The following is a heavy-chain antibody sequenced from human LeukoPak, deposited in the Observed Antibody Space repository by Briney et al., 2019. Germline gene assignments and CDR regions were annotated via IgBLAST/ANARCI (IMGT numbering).Heavy chain of an antibody. J-gene: IGHJ4*02. V-gene: IGHV1-8*01. CDR1: GYTFSRYD. Sequence: ASVKVSCKASGYTFSRYDIKWVRQATGQGLEWMGWMNPNSGNTGCAQQFQGRVIMTRNTSISTAYMELSSLRSDDTAVYYCARDLGGSSSPISVNFDYWGQGTLVTVSS. D-gene: IGHD6-6*01. CDR2: MNPNSGNT. CDR3: ARDLGGSSSPISVNFDY.